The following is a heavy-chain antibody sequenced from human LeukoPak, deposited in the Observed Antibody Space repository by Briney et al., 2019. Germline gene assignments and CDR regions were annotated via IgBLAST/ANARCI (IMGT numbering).Heavy chain of an antibody. V-gene: IGHV3-11*01. CDR3: ARGTTGTTDFDY. Sequence: KSGGSLRLSCAASGFTFSDYYMNWIRQAPGKGLEWVSYISTSGTTMSYADSVKGRFTISRDSAKNSLYLQMSNLRAEDTAVYYCARGTTGTTDFDYWGQGTLVTVSS. CDR1: GFTFSDYY. J-gene: IGHJ4*02. D-gene: IGHD1-1*01. CDR2: ISTSGTTM.